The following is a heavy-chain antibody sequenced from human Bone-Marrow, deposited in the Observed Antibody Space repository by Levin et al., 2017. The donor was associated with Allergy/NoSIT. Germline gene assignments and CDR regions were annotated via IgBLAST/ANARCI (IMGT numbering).Heavy chain of an antibody. CDR3: ARTLGYCSGDGCYYYFDY. Sequence: PGGSLRLSCAVSGGSISSSSFYWGWIRQPPGKGLEWIGNIFYSGRTYYNPSLKSRVSISLDTSKNHFSLRLTSVSAADTAVYYCARTLGYCSGDGCYYYFDYWGQGTLVTVSS. J-gene: IGHJ4*02. CDR1: GGSISSSSFY. D-gene: IGHD2-15*01. V-gene: IGHV4-39*02. CDR2: IFYSGRT.